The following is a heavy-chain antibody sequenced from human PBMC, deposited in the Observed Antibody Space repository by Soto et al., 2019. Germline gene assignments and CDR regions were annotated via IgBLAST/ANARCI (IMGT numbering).Heavy chain of an antibody. CDR2: INHSGDT. J-gene: IGHJ6*02. V-gene: IGHV4-34*01. D-gene: IGHD3-10*01. CDR3: ASGRGVRGSIITTYYSYGLDV. Sequence: SVTMSLTRAFYGGSYRYHYRIWNRPPPVQLLDWIVEINHSGDTNYNPSLKSRVTISVDTSKNQFSLKLTSVTAADTAVYYCASGRGVRGSIITTYYSYGLDVWGHGNKVTGS. CDR1: GGSYRYHY.